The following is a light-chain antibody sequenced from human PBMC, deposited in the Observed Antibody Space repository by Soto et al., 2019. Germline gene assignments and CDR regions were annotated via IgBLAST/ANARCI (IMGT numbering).Light chain of an antibody. CDR3: QQRSNWPT. CDR1: QSVSSY. J-gene: IGKJ4*01. V-gene: IGKV3-11*01. Sequence: EIVLTQSPATLSLSPGERATLSCRASQSVSSYLAWYQQKPGQAPRLLIYDASNRATGIPARFSGSGSGTDFILPISILQHEDFAVYYCQQRSNWPTFGGGTKVEIK. CDR2: DAS.